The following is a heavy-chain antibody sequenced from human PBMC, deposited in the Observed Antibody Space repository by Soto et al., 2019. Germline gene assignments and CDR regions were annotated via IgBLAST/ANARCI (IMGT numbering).Heavy chain of an antibody. V-gene: IGHV3-30*18. CDR2: ISYDGSNK. Sequence: QVQLVESGGGVVQPGRSLRLSCAASGFTFSSYGMHWVRQAPGKGLEWVAVISYDGSNKYYADSVKGRFTISRDNSKNTLYLQMNSLRAEDTAVYYCAKGDGITYYDILTGYYTGFLFDYWGQGTLVTVSS. J-gene: IGHJ4*02. CDR3: AKGDGITYYDILTGYYTGFLFDY. CDR1: GFTFSSYG. D-gene: IGHD3-9*01.